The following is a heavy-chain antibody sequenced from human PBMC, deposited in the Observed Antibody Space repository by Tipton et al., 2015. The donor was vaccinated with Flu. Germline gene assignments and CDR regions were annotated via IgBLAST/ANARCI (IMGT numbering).Heavy chain of an antibody. CDR2: ISYDGSNK. Sequence: SLRLSCAASGFTFSRYGMHWVRQAPGKGLEWLTLISYDGSNKYYVDSVKGRFTISRDNSKNTLYLQMNSLRAEDTAVYYCAKESNYDYVWGSYRRTTAFDIWGQGTVVTVSS. D-gene: IGHD3-16*02. CDR3: AKESNYDYVWGSYRRTTAFDI. J-gene: IGHJ3*02. V-gene: IGHV3-30*18. CDR1: GFTFSRYG.